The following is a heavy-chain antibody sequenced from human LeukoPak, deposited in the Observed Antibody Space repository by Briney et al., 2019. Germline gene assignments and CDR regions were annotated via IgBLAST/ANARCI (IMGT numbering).Heavy chain of an antibody. CDR2: ISAYNGNT. V-gene: IGHV1-18*04. CDR1: GYTCASYG. J-gene: IGHJ5*02. Sequence: ASVKVSCKDSGYTCASYGISWVRQAHGQGLEWMGWISAYNGNTNYAQKLQGRVTMTTDTSTSTAYMELRSLRSDDTAVYYCARGPIAVAGTPLGLLFDPWGQGTLVTVSS. D-gene: IGHD6-19*01. CDR3: ARGPIAVAGTPLGLLFDP.